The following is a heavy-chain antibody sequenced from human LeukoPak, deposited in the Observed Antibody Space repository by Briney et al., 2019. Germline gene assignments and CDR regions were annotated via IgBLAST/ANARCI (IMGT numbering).Heavy chain of an antibody. D-gene: IGHD6-6*01. Sequence: SETLSLTCTVSGGSISSSSYYWGWIRQPPGKGLEWIGSIYYSGSTYYNPSLKSRVTISVDTSKNQFSLNLSSVTAADTAVYYCARVRTGRIYSGSSQNGAFDIWGQGTMVTVSS. CDR2: IYYSGST. CDR3: ARVRTGRIYSGSSQNGAFDI. V-gene: IGHV4-39*07. J-gene: IGHJ3*02. CDR1: GGSISSSSYY.